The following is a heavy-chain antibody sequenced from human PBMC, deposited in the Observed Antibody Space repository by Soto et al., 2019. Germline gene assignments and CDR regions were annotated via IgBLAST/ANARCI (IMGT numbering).Heavy chain of an antibody. J-gene: IGHJ4*02. CDR3: ANVGVVFGVVNHLGVGPETNY. CDR2: ISGSGGST. D-gene: IGHD3-3*01. Sequence: GGSLRLSCAASGFTFSSYAMSWVRQAPGKGLEWVSAISGSGGSTYYADSVKGRFTISRDNSKNTLYLQMNSLRAEDTAVYYCANVGVVFGVVNHLGVGPETNYWGQGTLVTVSS. V-gene: IGHV3-23*01. CDR1: GFTFSSYA.